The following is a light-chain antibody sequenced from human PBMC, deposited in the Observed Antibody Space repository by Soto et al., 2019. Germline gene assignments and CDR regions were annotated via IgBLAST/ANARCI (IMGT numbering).Light chain of an antibody. CDR3: QQYDNPPQT. CDR2: VAS. J-gene: IGKJ1*01. Sequence: EIVLTQSPGTLSLSPGERATLSCRASQSVNSNYLAWYQQKPGQGPRLLMYVASSRATGIPDRFSGSGSGTDFTLTISRLEPEDFAVYYYQQYDNPPQTFGQGTKVEIK. CDR1: QSVNSNY. V-gene: IGKV3-20*01.